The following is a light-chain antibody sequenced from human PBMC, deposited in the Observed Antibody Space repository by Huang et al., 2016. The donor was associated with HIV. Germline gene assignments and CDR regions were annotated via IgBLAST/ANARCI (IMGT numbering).Light chain of an antibody. Sequence: DIQMPQSPPSLSASVGDRFTFTCRANQNITKSLNWYQQNPGKAPKLLIYTASTLESGVPSRFSGGGSGSCFTLNIGNLQPEDFATYYCQQSFSVPRTFG. J-gene: IGKJ1*01. CDR1: QNITKS. V-gene: IGKV1-39*01. CDR2: TAS. CDR3: QQSFSVPRT.